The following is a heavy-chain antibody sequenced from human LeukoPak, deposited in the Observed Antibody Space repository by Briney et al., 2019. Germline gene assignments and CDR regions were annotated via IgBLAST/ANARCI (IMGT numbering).Heavy chain of an antibody. Sequence: SETLSLTCAVYGGSFSGYYWSWIRQPPGKGLEWIGEISHSGSTNYNPSLKSRVTISVDTSKNQFSLKLSSVTAADTAVYYCARAVAGTLRFDYWGQGTLVTVSS. J-gene: IGHJ4*02. CDR3: ARAVAGTLRFDY. D-gene: IGHD6-19*01. V-gene: IGHV4-34*01. CDR2: ISHSGST. CDR1: GGSFSGYY.